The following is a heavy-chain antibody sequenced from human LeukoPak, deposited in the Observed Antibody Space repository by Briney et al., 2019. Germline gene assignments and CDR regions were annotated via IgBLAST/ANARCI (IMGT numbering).Heavy chain of an antibody. CDR2: INSNGGST. V-gene: IGHV3-64*01. CDR3: ARGARTYYFDY. J-gene: IGHJ4*02. CDR1: GFTFSNYA. Sequence: GGSLRLSCAASGFTFSNYAMYWVRQAPGKGLEYVSGINSNGGSTYYANSVKGRFTISRDNSKNTLYLQMGSLRAEDTAVYYCARGARTYYFDYWGQGTLVTVSS.